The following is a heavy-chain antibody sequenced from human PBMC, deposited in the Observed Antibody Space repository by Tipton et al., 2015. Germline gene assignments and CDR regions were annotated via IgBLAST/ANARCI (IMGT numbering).Heavy chain of an antibody. CDR2: IHYGGNT. CDR3: ARGAQHSTWS. Sequence: TLSLTCTVSGDSISRSNYYWGWIRQPPGMGLEWIASIHYGGNTHYNPSLMSRVTITPDTSKNQFTLHLNSVTPDDTAMYYCARGAQHSTWSWGQGTLVTVSS. J-gene: IGHJ5*02. D-gene: IGHD6-13*01. CDR1: GDSISRSNYY. V-gene: IGHV4-39*01.